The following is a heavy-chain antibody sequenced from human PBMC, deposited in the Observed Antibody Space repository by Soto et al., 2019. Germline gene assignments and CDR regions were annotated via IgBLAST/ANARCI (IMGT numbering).Heavy chain of an antibody. V-gene: IGHV3-23*01. J-gene: IGHJ4*02. CDR2: ISGSGGST. Sequence: GGSLRLSCAASGFTFSSYAMSWVRQAPGKGLEWVSAISGSGGSTYYADSVKGRFTISRDNSKNTLYLQMNSLRAEDTAVYYCANRGGYYYDSSGYHLDYWGQGTLVTVFS. CDR1: GFTFSSYA. D-gene: IGHD3-22*01. CDR3: ANRGGYYYDSSGYHLDY.